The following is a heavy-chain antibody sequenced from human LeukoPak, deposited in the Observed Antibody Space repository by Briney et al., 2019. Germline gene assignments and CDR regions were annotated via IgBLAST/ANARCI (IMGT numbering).Heavy chain of an antibody. CDR1: GGSISSYY. D-gene: IGHD3-10*01. J-gene: IGHJ4*02. Sequence: PSETLSLTCTVSGGSISSYYWSWIRQPPGKGLEWIGYIYYSGSTNYNPSLKSRVTISVDTSKNQFSLKLSSVTAADTAVYYCARSYDYGLGSHYPPYFDYWGQGTLVTVSS. CDR3: ARSYDYGLGSHYPPYFDY. V-gene: IGHV4-59*08. CDR2: IYYSGST.